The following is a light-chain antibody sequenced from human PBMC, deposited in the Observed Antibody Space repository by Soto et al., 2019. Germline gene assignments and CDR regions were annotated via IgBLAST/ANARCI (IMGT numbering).Light chain of an antibody. V-gene: IGKV3-15*01. Sequence: ETVMTQSPATLSASPGERATLSCRASQSVSSNLAWYQQKPGRAPRLLIYDASTRATGIPARFSGSGSGTEFTLTINSLQSEDFAVYYCQQYNYWPPLTFGGGTKVDIK. J-gene: IGKJ4*01. CDR2: DAS. CDR3: QQYNYWPPLT. CDR1: QSVSSN.